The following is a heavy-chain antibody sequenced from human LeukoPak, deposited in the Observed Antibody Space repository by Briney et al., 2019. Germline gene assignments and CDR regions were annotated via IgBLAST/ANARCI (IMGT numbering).Heavy chain of an antibody. Sequence: ASVKVSCKASGYTFTAYYMHWVRQAPGQGLKWMGRINPSSGGTNYAQKFQGRVTMTRDTSISTAYMELSRLRSDDTAVYYCATTSGYFYYWGQGTLVTVSS. J-gene: IGHJ4*02. CDR1: GYTFTAYY. CDR2: INPSSGGT. D-gene: IGHD1-26*01. V-gene: IGHV1-2*06. CDR3: ATTSGYFYY.